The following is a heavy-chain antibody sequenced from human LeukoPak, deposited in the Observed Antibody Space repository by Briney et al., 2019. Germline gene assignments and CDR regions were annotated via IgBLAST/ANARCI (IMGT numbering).Heavy chain of an antibody. V-gene: IGHV3-43*01. CDR2: ISWDGGST. D-gene: IGHD3-22*01. Sequence: PGGSLRLSCAASGFTFDDYTMHWVRQAPGKGLEWVSLISWDGGSTYYADSVKGRFTISRDNSKNSLYLQMNSLRTEDTALYYCAKGLADYYDSSGYYLPDYWGQGTLVTVSS. J-gene: IGHJ4*02. CDR3: AKGLADYYDSSGYYLPDY. CDR1: GFTFDDYT.